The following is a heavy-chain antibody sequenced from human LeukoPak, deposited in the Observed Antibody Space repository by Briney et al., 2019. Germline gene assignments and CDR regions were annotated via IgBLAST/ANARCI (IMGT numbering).Heavy chain of an antibody. D-gene: IGHD6-13*01. V-gene: IGHV3-9*01. CDR1: GFTFDDYA. Sequence: PAGGSLRLSCAASGFTFDDYAMHWVRQAPGKGLEWVSGISWNSGSIGYADSVKGRFTISRDNAKNSLYLQMNSLRAEDTALYYCAKDMRAIAAAGPIDYWGQGTLVTVSS. CDR3: AKDMRAIAAAGPIDY. J-gene: IGHJ4*02. CDR2: ISWNSGSI.